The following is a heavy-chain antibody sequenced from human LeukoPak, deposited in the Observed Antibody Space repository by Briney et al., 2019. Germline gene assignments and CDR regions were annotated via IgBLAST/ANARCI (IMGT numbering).Heavy chain of an antibody. CDR1: GGSISSYY. CDR2: IYTSGST. Sequence: SETLSLTCTVSGGSISSYYWSWIRQPAGKGLEWIGRIYTSGSTNYNPSLKSRVTISVDRSKNQFSLKLSSVTAADTAVYYCARFDNDFWSGYFSPYFDYWGQGTLVTVSS. D-gene: IGHD3-3*01. V-gene: IGHV4-4*07. J-gene: IGHJ4*02. CDR3: ARFDNDFWSGYFSPYFDY.